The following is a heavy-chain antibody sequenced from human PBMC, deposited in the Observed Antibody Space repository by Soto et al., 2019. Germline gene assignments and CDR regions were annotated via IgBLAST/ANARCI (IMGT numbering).Heavy chain of an antibody. CDR1: GDSVSSNRAS. CDR2: TYYRSKWYN. J-gene: IGHJ5*02. D-gene: IGHD3-16*01. Sequence: SQTLSLTCAISGDSVSSNRASWNWIRQSPSRGLEWLGRTYYRSKWYNDYAVSVKSRITINPDTSKNQFSLQLNSVTPEDTAVYYCARVGAGPQARAEGWFDPWGQGTLVTVSS. V-gene: IGHV6-1*01. CDR3: ARVGAGPQARAEGWFDP.